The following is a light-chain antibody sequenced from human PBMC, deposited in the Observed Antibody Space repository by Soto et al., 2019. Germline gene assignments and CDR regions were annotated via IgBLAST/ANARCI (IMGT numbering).Light chain of an antibody. Sequence: EIQMKQSPSTLSASVGDRVTITCRASQSISSWLAWYQQKPGKAPKLLIYKASSLESGVPSRFSGSGSGTEFTLTISSLQPDDFATYYCQQYNSYWTFGQGTKVDI. CDR3: QQYNSYWT. J-gene: IGKJ1*01. CDR1: QSISSW. CDR2: KAS. V-gene: IGKV1-5*03.